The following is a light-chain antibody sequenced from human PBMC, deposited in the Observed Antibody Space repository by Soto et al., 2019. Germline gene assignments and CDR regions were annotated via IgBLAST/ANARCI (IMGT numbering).Light chain of an antibody. CDR1: QSGSSN. Sequence: EIVMTQSPSTLSVSPGERATLSCSASQSGSSNLAWYQQKPGQAPRLLIYGASTRATGIPASFSGSGSGTEFTLTISSLQSEDSAVYYCQKYNHWPPKYTFGKGTKLAIK. CDR2: GAS. CDR3: QKYNHWPPKYT. J-gene: IGKJ2*01. V-gene: IGKV3-15*01.